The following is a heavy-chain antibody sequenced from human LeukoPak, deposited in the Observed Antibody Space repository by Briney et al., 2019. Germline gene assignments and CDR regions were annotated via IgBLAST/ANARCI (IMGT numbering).Heavy chain of an antibody. CDR3: ARDVAIEGNY. CDR1: GFTFSSYS. D-gene: IGHD2-21*01. Sequence: GGSLRLSCGASGFTFSSYSMNWVRQAPGKGLEWVSSISSSSSYIYYADSVKGRFTISRDNAKNSLYLQMNSLRAEDTAVYYCARDVAIEGNYWGQGTLVTVSS. J-gene: IGHJ4*02. V-gene: IGHV3-21*01. CDR2: ISSSSSYI.